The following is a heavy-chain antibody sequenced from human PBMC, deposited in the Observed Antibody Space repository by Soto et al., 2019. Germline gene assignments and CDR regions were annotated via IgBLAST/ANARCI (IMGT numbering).Heavy chain of an antibody. CDR3: VRVGYAYGNDP. J-gene: IGHJ5*02. CDR1: GFTFSDYY. V-gene: IGHV3-11*01. CDR2: ISPSGGTI. D-gene: IGHD3-10*01. Sequence: QVQLVESGGGLVKPGGSLRLSCAASGFTFSDYYMSWIRQAPGKGLEWVSYISPSGGTIYYADSVKGRFTLSRDNAKNSLYLQMNSPRAEDTAVYHCVRVGYAYGNDPWGQGTLVAVSS.